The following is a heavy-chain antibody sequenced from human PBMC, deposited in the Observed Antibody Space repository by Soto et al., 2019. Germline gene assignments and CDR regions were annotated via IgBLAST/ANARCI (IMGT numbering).Heavy chain of an antibody. CDR2: VYYSDGT. CDR1: GGSIGIYY. D-gene: IGHD6-13*01. J-gene: IGHJ6*02. Sequence: SETLSLTCTVTGGSIGIYYWSWIRHSPGRGLEWIGCVYYSDGTNYNPSLKSRATMSMDKSNNQFSLRLRSVTAADTAVYYCARTESSSWSFFYYGMDVWGQGTMVTVSS. CDR3: ARTESSSWSFFYYGMDV. V-gene: IGHV4-59*01.